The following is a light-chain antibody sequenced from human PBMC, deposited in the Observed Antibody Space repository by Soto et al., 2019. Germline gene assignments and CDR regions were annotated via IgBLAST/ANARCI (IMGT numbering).Light chain of an antibody. Sequence: DIQVTQSRSSLSASVGDRVTITCRASQSIGTYLNWYHQKPGKAPQLLIYCASTLQSGVPSRFSGSGSGTHFTLTITSLQPEDFGTYSCQQSYNTPTFGQGTMVEIK. V-gene: IGKV1-39*01. CDR1: QSIGTY. J-gene: IGKJ1*01. CDR3: QQSYNTPT. CDR2: CAS.